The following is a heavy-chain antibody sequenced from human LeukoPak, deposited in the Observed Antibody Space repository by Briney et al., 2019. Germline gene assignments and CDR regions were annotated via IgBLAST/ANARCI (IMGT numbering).Heavy chain of an antibody. V-gene: IGHV5-51*01. CDR1: GYSFTSYW. CDR2: IYPGDSDT. J-gene: IGHJ4*02. D-gene: IGHD3-22*01. Sequence: GESLKISCKGSGYSFTSYWIGWVRQMPGKGLEWMGIIYPGDSDTRYSPSFQGQVTISADKSISTAYLQWSSLKASDTAMYYCARGQSYYYDSSGYFYWGQGTLVTVSS. CDR3: ARGQSYYYDSSGYFY.